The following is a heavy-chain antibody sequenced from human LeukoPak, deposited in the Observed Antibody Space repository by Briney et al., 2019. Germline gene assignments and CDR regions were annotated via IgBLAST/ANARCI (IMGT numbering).Heavy chain of an antibody. CDR3: ARQGARCSVVRFSPAAY. CDR1: GFAFSSYP. CDR2: IGASGATT. D-gene: IGHD2-15*01. V-gene: IGHV3-23*01. J-gene: IGHJ4*02. Sequence: GGSLRLSCAASGFAFSSYPMSWVRQAPGGGLVWVSAIGASGATTYHADSVEGRFTISRDNSKNTLYLQLNSLRAEHTALYCCARQGARCSVVRFSPAAYWGQGTLVIVSS.